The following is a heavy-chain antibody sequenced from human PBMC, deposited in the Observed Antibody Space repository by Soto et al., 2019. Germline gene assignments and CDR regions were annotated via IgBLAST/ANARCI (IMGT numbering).Heavy chain of an antibody. D-gene: IGHD1-7*01. CDR2: TYYRSRWYN. CDR3: AGTTSHYWYYMDV. CDR1: GDSVSSNNAA. J-gene: IGHJ6*03. V-gene: IGHV6-1*01. Sequence: QVQLQQSGPGLVKPSQTLSLTCAISGDSVSSNNAAWNWIRQSPSRGLEWLGRTYYRSRWYNDYAVSVKSRITVNPDTSKNQFSLQLTSVPPEDTAVYYCAGTTSHYWYYMDVWCKGTTVTVSS.